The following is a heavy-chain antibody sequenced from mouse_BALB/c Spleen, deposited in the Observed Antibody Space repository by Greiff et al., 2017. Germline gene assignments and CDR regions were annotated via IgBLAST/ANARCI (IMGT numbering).Heavy chain of an antibody. CDR2: IYPGGGYT. J-gene: IGHJ4*01. Sequence: VQGVESGAELVRPGTSVKMSCKAAGYTFTNYWIGWVKQRPGHGLEWIGDIYPGGGYTNYNEKFKGKATLTADTSSSTAYMQLSSLTSEDSAIYYCARRGLDGSSLYAMDYWGQGTSVTVSS. V-gene: IGHV1-63*02. CDR1: GYTFTNYW. D-gene: IGHD1-1*01. CDR3: ARRGLDGSSLYAMDY.